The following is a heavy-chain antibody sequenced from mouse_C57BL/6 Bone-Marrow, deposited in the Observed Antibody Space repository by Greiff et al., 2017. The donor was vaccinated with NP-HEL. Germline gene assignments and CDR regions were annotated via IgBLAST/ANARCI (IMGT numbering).Heavy chain of an antibody. J-gene: IGHJ2*01. D-gene: IGHD2-3*01. CDR2: IYPRSGNT. CDR1: GYTFTSSG. V-gene: IGHV1-81*01. CDR3: ARWGVYDGYYVVYFDY. Sequence: QVQLQQSGAELARPGASVKLSCKASGYTFTSSGISWVKQRTGQGLEWIGEIYPRSGNTYYNEKFKGKATLTADKSSSTAYMELRSLTSEDSAVYFCARWGVYDGYYVVYFDYWGQGTTLTVSS.